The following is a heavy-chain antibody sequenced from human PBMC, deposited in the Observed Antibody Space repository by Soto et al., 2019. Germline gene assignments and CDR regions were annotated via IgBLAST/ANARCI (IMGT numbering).Heavy chain of an antibody. V-gene: IGHV6-1*01. CDR3: ARENTMXRGVINPLDY. CDR2: TFYRSGWTF. J-gene: IGHJ4*02. D-gene: IGHD3-10*01. CDR1: GDSVSSNNAA. Sequence: PSQTLSLTCGISGDSVSSNNAAWNCIRQSPSRGLEWLGRTFYRSGWTFDYAVSVKSRLTINPDTSKNQFSLQLKSVTADDTAVYYCARENTMXRGVINPLDYWGQGTLVTVSS.